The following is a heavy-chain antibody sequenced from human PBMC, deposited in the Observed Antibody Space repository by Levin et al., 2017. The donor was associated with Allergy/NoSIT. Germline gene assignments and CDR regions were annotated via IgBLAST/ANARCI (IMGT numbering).Heavy chain of an antibody. Sequence: ASVKVSCEASGFTFSGHWMHWVRQAPGKGLVWVSHISPDGRDISYADSVKGRFTMSRDNAKKTLYLQLNSLRAEDTAVYYWTRGGSNYNIDYWGQGILVTVSS. V-gene: IGHV3-74*01. CDR1: GFTFSGHW. J-gene: IGHJ4*02. D-gene: IGHD1-1*01. CDR3: TRGGSNYNIDY. CDR2: ISPDGRDI.